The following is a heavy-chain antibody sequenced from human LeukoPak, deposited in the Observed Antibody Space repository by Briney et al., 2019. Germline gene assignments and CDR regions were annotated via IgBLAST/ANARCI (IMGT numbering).Heavy chain of an antibody. CDR2: IKSKTAGGAT. V-gene: IGHV3-15*01. J-gene: IGHJ4*02. Sequence: PGGSLRLSCAASGFTFTYAWMSWVRQAPGKGLEWIGRIKSKTAGGATDYAAPVKGRFTVSRDDSKNTLYLQMTSLKIEDTGVYYCTTELYGGPDHWGQGTLVTVSS. D-gene: IGHD4-23*01. CDR1: GFTFTYAW. CDR3: TTELYGGPDH.